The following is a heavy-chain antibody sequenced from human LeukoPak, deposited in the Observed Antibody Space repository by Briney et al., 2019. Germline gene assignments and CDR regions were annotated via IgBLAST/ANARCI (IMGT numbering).Heavy chain of an antibody. CDR3: TRPYDHSDY. Sequence: GGSLKLSCAASGFTFSGSAIHWGRQASGKGLEWIGRIKSKAYNYATTYAASVKGRFSISRDDSKSTAYLQMNSLKTEDTAVYYCTRPYDHSDYWGQGTLVTVSS. D-gene: IGHD1-14*01. CDR2: IKSKAYNYAT. CDR1: GFTFSGSA. V-gene: IGHV3-73*01. J-gene: IGHJ4*02.